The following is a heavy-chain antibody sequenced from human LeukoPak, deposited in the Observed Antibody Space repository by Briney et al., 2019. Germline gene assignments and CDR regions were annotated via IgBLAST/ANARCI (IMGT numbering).Heavy chain of an antibody. CDR1: GGTFSSYA. CDR3: ARVRSYCSSTSCYTGGWFDP. Sequence: GASVKVSCKASGGTFSSYAISWVRQAPGQGLEWMGRIIPILGIANYAQKLQGRVTMTTDTSTSTAYMEPRSLRSDDTAVYYCARVRSYCSSTSCYTGGWFDPWGQGTLVTVSS. J-gene: IGHJ5*02. V-gene: IGHV1-69*04. CDR2: IIPILGIA. D-gene: IGHD2-2*02.